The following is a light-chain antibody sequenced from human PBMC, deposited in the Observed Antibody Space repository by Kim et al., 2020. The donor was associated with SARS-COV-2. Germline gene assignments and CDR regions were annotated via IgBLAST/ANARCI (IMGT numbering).Light chain of an antibody. CDR2: DAT. J-gene: IGKJ4*01. CDR1: QSVSTY. V-gene: IGKV3-11*01. Sequence: LSPRESHTHSCKASQSVSTYLAWYQRKPGQAPSLLIHDATTRATGIPPRFRGSGSGTDFTLTVTSLGPEDFAIYYCQQRSNWPPAFGGGTKVDIK. CDR3: QQRSNWPPA.